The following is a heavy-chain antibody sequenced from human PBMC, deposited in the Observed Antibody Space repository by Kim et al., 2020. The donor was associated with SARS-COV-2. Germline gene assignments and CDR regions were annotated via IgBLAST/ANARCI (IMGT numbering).Heavy chain of an antibody. Sequence: SETVSLTCTVSGYSISSGYYWGWIRQPPGKGLEWIGSIYHSGSTYYNPSLKSRVTISVDTSKNQFSLKLSSVTAADTAVYYCARDNTASNFDYWGQGTLVTVSS. D-gene: IGHD5-18*01. CDR3: ARDNTASNFDY. CDR2: IYHSGST. J-gene: IGHJ4*02. CDR1: GYSISSGYY. V-gene: IGHV4-38-2*02.